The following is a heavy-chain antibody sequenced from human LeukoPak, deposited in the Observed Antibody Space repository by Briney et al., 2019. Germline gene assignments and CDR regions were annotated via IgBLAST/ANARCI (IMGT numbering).Heavy chain of an antibody. V-gene: IGHV4-39*07. D-gene: IGHD3-10*01. CDR1: GGSISSSSYY. Sequence: SETLSLTCTVSGGSISSSSYYWGWIRQPPGTGLEWIGNIYYSGNTYYNPSLKSRVTISVDTSKNQFSLKLSSVTAADTAVYYCARDVWFGAGRTFDYWGQGTLVTVSS. J-gene: IGHJ4*02. CDR2: IYYSGNT. CDR3: ARDVWFGAGRTFDY.